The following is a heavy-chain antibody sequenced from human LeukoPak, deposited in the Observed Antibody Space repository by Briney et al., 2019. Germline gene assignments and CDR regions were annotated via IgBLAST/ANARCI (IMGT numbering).Heavy chain of an antibody. CDR3: GRDGGSGSFDY. CDR1: AGTFSSYA. Sequence: SVKVSSKASAGTFSSYAISWVRQAPGQGLEWMGGIILIFGTANYAQKFQGRVTITTDESTSTAYMELSSLRSEDTAVYYCGRDGGSGSFDYWGQGTLVTVSS. J-gene: IGHJ4*02. CDR2: IILIFGTA. D-gene: IGHD3-10*01. V-gene: IGHV1-69*05.